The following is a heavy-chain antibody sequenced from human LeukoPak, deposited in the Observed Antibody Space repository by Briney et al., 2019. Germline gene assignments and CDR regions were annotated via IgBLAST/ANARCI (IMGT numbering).Heavy chain of an antibody. D-gene: IGHD6-13*01. J-gene: IGHJ5*02. Sequence: SETLSLTCAVYGGSFRRYYWSWIRQPPGKGLEWIGEINHSGSTNYNPSLKSRVTISVDTSKNQFSLKLSSVTAAHTAVYYCARYSSSWYKYGRFDPWGQGTLVTVSS. CDR1: GGSFRRYY. CDR2: INHSGST. CDR3: ARYSSSWYKYGRFDP. V-gene: IGHV4-34*01.